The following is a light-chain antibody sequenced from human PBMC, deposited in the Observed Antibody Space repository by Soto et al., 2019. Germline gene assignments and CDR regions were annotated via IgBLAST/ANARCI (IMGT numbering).Light chain of an antibody. CDR1: QGISNY. J-gene: IGKJ4*01. CDR3: QKYNSAPLT. CDR2: AAS. Sequence: DIQMTQSPSSLSASVGDRVTNTCRASQGISNYLAWYQQEPGKVPKLLIYAASTLQSGVPSRFSGSGSGTDFILTISSLQPEDVATYYCQKYNSAPLTFGGGTKVDIK. V-gene: IGKV1-27*01.